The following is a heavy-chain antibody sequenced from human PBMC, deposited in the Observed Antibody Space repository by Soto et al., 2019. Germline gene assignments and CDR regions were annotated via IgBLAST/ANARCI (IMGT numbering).Heavy chain of an antibody. J-gene: IGHJ4*02. CDR2: IIPILGIA. D-gene: IGHD2-15*01. Sequence: GASVKVSCKASGGTFSSYTISWVRQAPGQGLEWMGRIIPILGIANYAQKFQGRVTITADKSTSTAYMELSSLRSEDTAVYYCASSGYCSGGSCFAFDYWGQGTLVTVSS. CDR3: ASSGYCSGGSCFAFDY. CDR1: GGTFSSYT. V-gene: IGHV1-69*02.